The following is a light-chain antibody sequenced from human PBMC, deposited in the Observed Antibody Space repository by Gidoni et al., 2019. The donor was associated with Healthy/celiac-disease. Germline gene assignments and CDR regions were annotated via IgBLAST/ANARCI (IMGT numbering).Light chain of an antibody. Sequence: DIQMNQSPSSLSASVVDRVPITCRASQSISSYLNWYQQKPGKAPKLLIYAASSLQSGVPSRFSGSGSGTDFTLTISSLQPEDFATYYCQQSYSTLTFGGGTKVEIK. J-gene: IGKJ4*01. CDR1: QSISSY. CDR2: AAS. V-gene: IGKV1-39*01. CDR3: QQSYSTLT.